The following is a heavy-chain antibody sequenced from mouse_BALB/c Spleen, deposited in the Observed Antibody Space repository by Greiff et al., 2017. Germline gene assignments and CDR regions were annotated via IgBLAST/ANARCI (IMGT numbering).Heavy chain of an antibody. D-gene: IGHD2-4*01. V-gene: IGHV14-3*02. CDR1: GFNIKDTY. CDR3: ARGITTGDY. J-gene: IGHJ2*01. Sequence: DVQLVESGAELVKPGASVKLSCTASGFNIKDTYMHWVKQRPEQGLEWIGRIDPANGNTKYDPKFQGKATITADTSSNTAYLQLSSLTSEDTAVYYCARGITTGDYWGQGTTRTVSS. CDR2: IDPANGNT.